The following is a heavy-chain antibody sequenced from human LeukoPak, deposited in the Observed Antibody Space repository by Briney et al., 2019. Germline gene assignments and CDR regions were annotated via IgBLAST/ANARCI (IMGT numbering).Heavy chain of an antibody. V-gene: IGHV4-39*01. J-gene: IGHJ4*02. CDR1: GGSISSSSYY. D-gene: IGHD1-7*01. CDR3: ARQRYNWNYAGH. CDR2: IYNSGST. Sequence: SETLSLTCTVSGGSISSSSYYWGWIRQPPGKGLEGIGSIYNSGSTFYNPSLQSRVTISVDTSKNQVSLKLSFVTAADTAVYYCARQRYNWNYAGHWGQGTLVTVSS.